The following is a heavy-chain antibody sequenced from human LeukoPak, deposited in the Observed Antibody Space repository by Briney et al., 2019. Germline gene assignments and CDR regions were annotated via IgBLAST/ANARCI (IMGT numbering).Heavy chain of an antibody. V-gene: IGHV3-7*01. CDR2: IKQDGSEK. Sequence: GGSLRLSCAASGFTFSSYWMSWVRQAPGKGLEWVGNIKQDGSEKYYADSVKGRFTISRDNAKNSLYLQMNSLRAEDTAVYYCARVGIAVAGIYYYYYYMDVWGKGTTVTVSS. J-gene: IGHJ6*03. D-gene: IGHD6-19*01. CDR1: GFTFSSYW. CDR3: ARVGIAVAGIYYYYYYMDV.